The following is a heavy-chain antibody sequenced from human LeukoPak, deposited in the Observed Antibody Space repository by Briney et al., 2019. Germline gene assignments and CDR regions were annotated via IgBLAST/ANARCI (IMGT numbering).Heavy chain of an antibody. D-gene: IGHD3-22*01. Sequence: GGSLRLSCAASGFTFSSYWMSWVRQAPGKGLEWVANIKQDGSEKYYADSVKGRFTISRDNAKNSLYLQMNSLRAEDTAVYYCARSRPYYDSSLLDDAFDIWGQGTMVTVSS. CDR2: IKQDGSEK. CDR1: GFTFSSYW. CDR3: ARSRPYYDSSLLDDAFDI. J-gene: IGHJ3*02. V-gene: IGHV3-7*03.